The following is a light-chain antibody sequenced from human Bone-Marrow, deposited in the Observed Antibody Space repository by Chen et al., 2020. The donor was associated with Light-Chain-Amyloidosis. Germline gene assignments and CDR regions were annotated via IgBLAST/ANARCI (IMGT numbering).Light chain of an antibody. J-gene: IGLJ3*02. CDR1: NIGSTS. V-gene: IGLV3-21*02. CDR3: QVWDRSSDRPV. CDR2: DDS. Sequence: SYVLTQPSSVSVAPGQTATIACGGNNIGSTSVHWYQQTPGQAPLLVVYDDSDRPSGIPERLSGSNSGNTAALTISRVEAGDEADYECQVWDRSSDRPVFGGGTKLTVL.